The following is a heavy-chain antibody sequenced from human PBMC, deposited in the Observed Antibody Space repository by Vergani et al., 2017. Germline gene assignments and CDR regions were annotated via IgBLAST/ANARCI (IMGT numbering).Heavy chain of an antibody. D-gene: IGHD4-23*01. V-gene: IGHV4-59*01. CDR3: ARGRWDAFDI. CDR1: GGSISSYY. Sequence: QVQLQESGPGLVKPSESLSLTCTVSGGSISSYYWRWIRQPPGKGLEWIGYIYHSGSTNYNLSLKSRVTISVDTSKKQFSLKLSSVTAADTAVYYCARGRWDAFDIWGQGTMVTVCS. J-gene: IGHJ3*02. CDR2: IYHSGST.